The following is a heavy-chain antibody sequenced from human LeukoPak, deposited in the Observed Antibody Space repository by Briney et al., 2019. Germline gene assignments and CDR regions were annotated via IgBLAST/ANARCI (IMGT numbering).Heavy chain of an antibody. D-gene: IGHD3-10*01. CDR3: ARGMVRGVIIYYYYGMDV. CDR1: GGSISSSHW. V-gene: IGHV4-4*02. Sequence: SETLSLTCAVSGGSISSSHWWSWVRQPPGKGLEYIGEIYHSGSTNYNPSLKSRVTISVDKSKNQFSLKLSSVTAADTAVYYCARGMVRGVIIYYYYGMDVWGQGTTVTVSS. CDR2: IYHSGST. J-gene: IGHJ6*02.